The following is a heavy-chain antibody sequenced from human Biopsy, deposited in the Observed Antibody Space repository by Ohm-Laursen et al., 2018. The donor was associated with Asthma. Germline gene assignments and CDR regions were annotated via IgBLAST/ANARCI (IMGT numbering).Heavy chain of an antibody. Sequence: PSETLSLTCTVSYGSITSGGYYWTWIRQHPGKGLEWIGFIYYSGSTYYNPSLKSRVSISIDTSKNQFSLKLSSVTAADTAVYYCARGGSYSSRRYYFDYWGQGTLVTVSS. CDR3: ARGGSYSSRRYYFDY. CDR2: IYYSGST. J-gene: IGHJ4*02. CDR1: YGSITSGGYY. D-gene: IGHD1-26*01. V-gene: IGHV4-31*03.